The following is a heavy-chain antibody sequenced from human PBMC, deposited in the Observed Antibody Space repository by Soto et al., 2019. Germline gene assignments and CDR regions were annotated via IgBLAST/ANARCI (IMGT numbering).Heavy chain of an antibody. Sequence: PSETLSLTCAVYGGSFSGYYWSWIRQPPGKGLEWIGEINHSGSTNYNPSLKSRVTISVDTSKNQFSLKLSSVTAADTAVYYCARGLSYSSSWYRFNWFDPWGQGTLVTVSS. D-gene: IGHD6-13*01. J-gene: IGHJ5*02. CDR1: GGSFSGYY. CDR3: ARGLSYSSSWYRFNWFDP. CDR2: INHSGST. V-gene: IGHV4-34*01.